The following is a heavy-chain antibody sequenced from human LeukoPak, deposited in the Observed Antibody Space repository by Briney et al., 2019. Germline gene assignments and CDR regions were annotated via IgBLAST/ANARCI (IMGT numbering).Heavy chain of an antibody. CDR3: ARSVSSSSMNYFDY. CDR2: ISYDGSNK. CDR1: GFIFSNYA. D-gene: IGHD6-6*01. J-gene: IGHJ4*02. V-gene: IGHV3-30-3*01. Sequence: GGSLRLSCAASGFIFSNYAMHWVRQAPGKGLEWVAVISYDGSNKNYADSVKGRFTISRDNSKNTLYLQMNSLRAEDTAVYYCARSVSSSSMNYFDYWGQGTLVTVSS.